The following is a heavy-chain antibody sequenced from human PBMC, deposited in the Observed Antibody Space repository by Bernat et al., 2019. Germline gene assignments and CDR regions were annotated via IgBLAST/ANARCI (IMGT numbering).Heavy chain of an antibody. D-gene: IGHD1-14*01. V-gene: IGHV3-48*03. Sequence: EVQLVESGGGLVQPGGSLRLSCAASGFTFSSYEMNWVRQAPGKGLEWVSYISSSGSSIYYADSVKGRFTISRDNAKNSLYLQMNSLRAEDTAVYYCARERNLSVYWGQGTLVTVSS. J-gene: IGHJ4*02. CDR3: ARERNLSVY. CDR1: GFTFSSYE. CDR2: ISSSGSSI.